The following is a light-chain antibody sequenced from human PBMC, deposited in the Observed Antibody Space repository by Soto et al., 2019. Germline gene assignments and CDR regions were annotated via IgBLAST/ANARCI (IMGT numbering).Light chain of an antibody. CDR1: QSVSSY. CDR3: HQRRT. CDR2: DAS. J-gene: IGKJ1*01. Sequence: EIVLTQSPATLSLSPGERATLSCRASQSVSSYLAWYQQKPGQAPRLLIYDASNRATGIPARFSGSGSGTDFTLTISSLEPEDFAVYHFHQRRTFGQGTKVEIK. V-gene: IGKV3-11*01.